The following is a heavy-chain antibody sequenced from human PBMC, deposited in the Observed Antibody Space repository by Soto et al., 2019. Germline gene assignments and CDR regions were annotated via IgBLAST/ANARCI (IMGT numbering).Heavy chain of an antibody. Sequence: TSETLSLTCTVSGGSISSYYWSWIRQPPGKGLEWIGYIYYSGSTNYNPSLKSRVTISVDTSKNQFSLKPSSVTAADTAVYYCAREVYRAAFDIWGQGTMVTVSS. V-gene: IGHV4-59*01. CDR1: GGSISSYY. D-gene: IGHD4-4*01. J-gene: IGHJ3*02. CDR2: IYYSGST. CDR3: AREVYRAAFDI.